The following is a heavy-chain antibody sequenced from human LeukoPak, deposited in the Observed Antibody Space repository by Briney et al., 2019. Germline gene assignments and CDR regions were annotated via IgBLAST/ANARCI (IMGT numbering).Heavy chain of an antibody. Sequence: PSETLSLTCTVSGGSISSSSYYWGWIRQPPGKGLEWIGSIYHSGSTYYNPSLKSRVTISVDTSKNQFSLKLSSVTAADTAVYYCARRYFYDSGGYYYYFDYWGQGTLVTVSS. CDR1: GGSISSSSYY. CDR2: IYHSGST. J-gene: IGHJ4*02. D-gene: IGHD3-22*01. V-gene: IGHV4-39*01. CDR3: ARRYFYDSGGYYYYFDY.